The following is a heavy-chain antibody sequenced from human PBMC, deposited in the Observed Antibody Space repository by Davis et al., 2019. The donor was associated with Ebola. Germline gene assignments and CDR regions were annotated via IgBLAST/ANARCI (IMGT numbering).Heavy chain of an antibody. V-gene: IGHV3-11*01. J-gene: IGHJ3*02. CDR1: GFTFSDYY. Sequence: PGGSLRLSCAASGFTFSDYYMSWIRQAPGKGLEWVSYISSSGSTIYYADSVKGRFTISRDNAKNSLYLQMNSLRAEDTAVYYCARELGLHYYGSGSYPDAFDIWGQGTMVTVSS. D-gene: IGHD3-10*01. CDR3: ARELGLHYYGSGSYPDAFDI. CDR2: ISSSGSTI.